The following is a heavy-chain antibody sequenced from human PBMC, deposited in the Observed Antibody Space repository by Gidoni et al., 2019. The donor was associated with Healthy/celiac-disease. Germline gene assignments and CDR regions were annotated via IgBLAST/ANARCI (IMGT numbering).Heavy chain of an antibody. D-gene: IGHD3-16*01. CDR2: IYPGDSDT. J-gene: IGHJ6*02. V-gene: IGHV5-51*01. Sequence: EVQLVQSGAAVNKPGESLKISCTGSGYSFTSYWIGWVRQMPGKGLEGMGIIYPGDSDTRYSPSFQGQVTISADKSISTAYLQWSSLKASDTAMYYCARQYIGGSANQRYGMDVWGQGTTVTVSS. CDR1: GYSFTSYW. CDR3: ARQYIGGSANQRYGMDV.